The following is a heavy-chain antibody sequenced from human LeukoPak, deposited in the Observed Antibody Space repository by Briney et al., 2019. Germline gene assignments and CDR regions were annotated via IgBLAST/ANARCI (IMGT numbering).Heavy chain of an antibody. Sequence: GGSLRLSCVAPVSNFSKEWMNLPRQAPGKGLVWVSRTNSDVSRTTYADSVKGRFTISRDNAKNTLYLQMNSLRAEYTAAHYCARDQYAPGSGMDGMDVWGQGTTVTVSS. J-gene: IGHJ6*02. CDR1: VSNFSKEW. CDR2: TNSDVSRT. D-gene: IGHD5-18*01. V-gene: IGHV3-74*01. CDR3: ARDQYAPGSGMDGMDV.